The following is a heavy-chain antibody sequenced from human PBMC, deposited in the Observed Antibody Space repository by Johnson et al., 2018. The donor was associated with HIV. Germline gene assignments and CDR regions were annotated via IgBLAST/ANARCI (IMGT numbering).Heavy chain of an antibody. J-gene: IGHJ3*02. V-gene: IGHV3-64*01. CDR1: GFTFDDYA. CDR2: ISSNGGST. D-gene: IGHD3-22*01. CDR3: ARHQDRWFVSGYYNGAFDI. Sequence: VQLVESGGGLVQPGRSLRLSCAASGFTFDDYAMHWVRQAPGKGLEYVSGISSNGGSTCYANSVKGRFTISRDNSKNTLSLQMNSLRAEDTAVYYCARHQDRWFVSGYYNGAFDIWGQGTMVTVSS.